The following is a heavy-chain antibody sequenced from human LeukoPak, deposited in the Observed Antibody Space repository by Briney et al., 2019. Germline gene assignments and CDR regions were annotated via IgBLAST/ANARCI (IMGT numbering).Heavy chain of an antibody. CDR2: MNPNSGNT. CDR1: GYTFSAYG. Sequence: GASVKVSCKASGYTFSAYGINWVRLAPGQGLEWMGWMNPNSGNTGYAQKFQGRVTMTRNTSISTAYMELSSLRSEDTAVYYCARGRKAATDYWGQGTLVTVSS. V-gene: IGHV1-8*02. CDR3: ARGRKAATDY. J-gene: IGHJ4*02. D-gene: IGHD6-13*01.